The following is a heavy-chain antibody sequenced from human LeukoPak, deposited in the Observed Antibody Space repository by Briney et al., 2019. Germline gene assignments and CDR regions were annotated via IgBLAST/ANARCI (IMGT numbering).Heavy chain of an antibody. CDR2: IYPGDSDT. CDR1: GYSFTSYW. CDR3: ARPSRVGASRDAFDI. Sequence: GESLKISCKGSGYSFTSYWIGWVRQMPGKGLEWMGIIYPGDSDTTYSPSFQGQVTISADKSISTAYLQWSSLKASDTAMYYCARPSRVGASRDAFDIWGQGTMVTVSS. J-gene: IGHJ3*02. V-gene: IGHV5-51*01. D-gene: IGHD1-26*01.